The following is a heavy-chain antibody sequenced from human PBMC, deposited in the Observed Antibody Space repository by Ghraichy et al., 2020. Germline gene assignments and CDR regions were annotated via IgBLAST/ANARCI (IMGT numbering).Heavy chain of an antibody. V-gene: IGHV3-30*18. D-gene: IGHD6-19*01. CDR3: AKDSSGWYASLNYFYYGMDV. CDR1: GFTFSNFG. J-gene: IGHJ6*02. CDR2: ISHDGSKK. Sequence: GESLNISCAASGFTFSNFGMHWVRQAPGKGLEWVSLISHDGSKKYYADSVQGRFTISSDNSKSTLHLQMNSPRADDTAIYYCAKDSSGWYASLNYFYYGMDVWSQGTTVTVSS.